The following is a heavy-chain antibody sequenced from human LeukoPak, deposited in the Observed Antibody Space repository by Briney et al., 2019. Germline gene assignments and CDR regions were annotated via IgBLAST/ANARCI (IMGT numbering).Heavy chain of an antibody. CDR3: ARTRDIAVLNWFDP. CDR2: IYTSGST. Sequence: SQALSLTCTVSGGSISSGSYYWSWIRQPAGKGLEWIGRIYTSGSTNYNPSLKSRVTISVDTSKNQFSLKLTSVTAADTAVYYCARTRDIAVLNWFDPWGQGTLVTVSS. D-gene: IGHD6-19*01. CDR1: GGSISSGSYY. J-gene: IGHJ5*02. V-gene: IGHV4-61*02.